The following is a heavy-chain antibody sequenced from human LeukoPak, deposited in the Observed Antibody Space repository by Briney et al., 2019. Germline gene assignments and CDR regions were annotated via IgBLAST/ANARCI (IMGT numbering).Heavy chain of an antibody. CDR2: IYYSGTT. D-gene: IGHD2-15*01. J-gene: IGHJ4*02. V-gene: IGHV4-61*01. Sequence: SETLSLTCTVSGGSVSSGSYYWSWIRQPPGKGLEWIGYIYYSGTTNYNPSLQSRVTISVATSKNQFSLKLSSVTAADTALYYCARDRASAGGFDYWGQGTLVTVSS. CDR3: ARDRASAGGFDY. CDR1: GGSVSSGSYY.